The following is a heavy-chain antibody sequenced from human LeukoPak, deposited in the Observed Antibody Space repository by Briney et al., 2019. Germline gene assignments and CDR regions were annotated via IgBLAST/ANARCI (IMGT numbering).Heavy chain of an antibody. CDR3: ARGGGLDV. D-gene: IGHD3-16*01. CDR1: GFTFSSYW. CDR2: INHNGNVN. J-gene: IGHJ6*02. Sequence: GGSLRLSCAASGFTFSSYWMNWARQAPGKGLEWVASINHNGNVNYYVDSVKGRFTISRDNAKNSLYLQMSNLRAEDTAVYFCARGGGLDVWGQGASVTVSS. V-gene: IGHV3-7*03.